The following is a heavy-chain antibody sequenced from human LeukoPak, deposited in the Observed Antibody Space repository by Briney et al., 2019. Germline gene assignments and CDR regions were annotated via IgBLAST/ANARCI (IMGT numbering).Heavy chain of an antibody. D-gene: IGHD3-10*01. CDR1: GGSFGGYY. CDR2: INHSGST. Sequence: PSETLSLTCAVYGGSFGGYYWSWIRQPPGKGLEWIGEINHSGSTNYNPSLKSRVTISVDTSKNQFSLKLSSVTAADTAVYYCARDTYYYGSGSYYYGMDVWGKGTTVTVSS. V-gene: IGHV4-34*01. J-gene: IGHJ6*04. CDR3: ARDTYYYGSGSYYYGMDV.